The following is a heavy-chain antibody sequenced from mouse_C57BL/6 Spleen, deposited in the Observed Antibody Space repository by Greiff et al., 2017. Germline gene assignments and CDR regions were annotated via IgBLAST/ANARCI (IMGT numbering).Heavy chain of an antibody. J-gene: IGHJ3*01. Sequence: EVQLQQSGAELVKPGASVKLSCTASGFNIQDYYMHWVKQRTEQGLEWIGRIDPEDGETKYAQKFQGKATITADTSSNTAYLQLSSLTSYDTAVYYCARYDGYSWFAYWGQGTLVTVSA. CDR1: GFNIQDYY. CDR2: IDPEDGET. V-gene: IGHV14-2*01. D-gene: IGHD2-3*01. CDR3: ARYDGYSWFAY.